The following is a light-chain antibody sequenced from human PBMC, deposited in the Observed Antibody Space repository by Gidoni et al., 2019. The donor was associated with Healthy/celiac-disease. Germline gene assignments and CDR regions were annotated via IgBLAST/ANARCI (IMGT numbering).Light chain of an antibody. V-gene: IGLV1-40*01. Sequence: QSGPTPPPPVSAAPAQRVTSACTGSSSHTGAGYAVHWYQPLPGTAPKVVIYDNPDRPSGVPDRFSASKSGTSASLAITGLQAEDEADYYCQAYDDSLSWVFGGGTKVTVL. CDR2: DNP. J-gene: IGLJ3*02. CDR1: SSHTGAGYA. CDR3: QAYDDSLSWV.